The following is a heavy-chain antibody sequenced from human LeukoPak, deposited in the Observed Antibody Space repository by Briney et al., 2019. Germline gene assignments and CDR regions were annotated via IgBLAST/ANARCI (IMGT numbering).Heavy chain of an antibody. Sequence: GGSLRLSCATSGFTFNANWMSWVRQAPGEGLEWVAIINQDGSHKDSIDSVKGRFTISRDNAQNSLYLQMNSLRAEDTAVYYCARDRDGGADYWGQGTLVTVSS. CDR2: INQDGSHK. CDR3: ARDRDGGADY. D-gene: IGHD2-21*01. CDR1: GFTFNANW. V-gene: IGHV3-7*01. J-gene: IGHJ4*02.